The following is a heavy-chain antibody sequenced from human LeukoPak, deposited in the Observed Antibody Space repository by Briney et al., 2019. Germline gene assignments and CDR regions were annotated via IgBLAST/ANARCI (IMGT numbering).Heavy chain of an antibody. J-gene: IGHJ6*03. Sequence: SETLSLTCTVSDSSVTTTYFWGWIRQPPGKGLEWIGSVSQSGSTYYNPSLMSRVTISVETPKKQFSPKLNSVNAADTAVYYCARDNHEYYYYTIDVWGKGTTVTVSS. CDR2: VSQSGST. CDR1: DSSVTTTYF. V-gene: IGHV4-38-2*02. CDR3: ARDNHEYYYYTIDV.